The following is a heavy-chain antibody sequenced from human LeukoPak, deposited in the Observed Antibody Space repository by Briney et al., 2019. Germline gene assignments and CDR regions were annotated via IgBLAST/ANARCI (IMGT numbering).Heavy chain of an antibody. Sequence: GGSLRLSCAASGFTFSNAWMSWVRQAPGKGLEWVGRIKSKTDGGTTDYAALVKGRFTISRDDSKNTLYLQMNSLETEDTAVYYCTTEYSYGLGAYYFDYWGKGTLVTVSS. J-gene: IGHJ4*02. CDR3: TTEYSYGLGAYYFDY. D-gene: IGHD5-18*01. CDR2: IKSKTDGGTT. CDR1: GFTFSNAW. V-gene: IGHV3-15*01.